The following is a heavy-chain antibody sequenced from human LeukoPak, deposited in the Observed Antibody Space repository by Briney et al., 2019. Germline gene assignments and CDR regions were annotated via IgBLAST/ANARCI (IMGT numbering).Heavy chain of an antibody. D-gene: IGHD1-26*01. J-gene: IGHJ4*02. CDR2: IYYSGST. V-gene: IGHV4-59*08. CDR1: GSMYNYY. CDR3: ARHISSGGTYAHFDY. Sequence: SETLSLTCTVSGSMYNYYWSWIRQPSGKGLEWIGYIYYSGSTNYNPSLKSRVTMSLDTSKNQFSLKLNSVTAADTAVYYCARHISSGGTYAHFDYWGQGTLVTVSS.